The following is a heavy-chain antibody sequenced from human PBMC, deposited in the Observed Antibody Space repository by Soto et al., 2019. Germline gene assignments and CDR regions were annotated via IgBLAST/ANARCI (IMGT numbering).Heavy chain of an antibody. CDR3: ARGVVFGYYYYHMDR. Sequence: SETLPHPCIVSGDSPTSVCDYWSRVRQPPGNGLECIGYIYYSGSADYNPSLWSRVISSMDTSKNQCSLKVTSVTAADTAVYYCARGVVFGYYYYHMDRWGQGTTVT. CDR2: IYYSGSA. CDR1: GDSPTSVCDY. J-gene: IGHJ6*02. V-gene: IGHV4-61*01. D-gene: IGHD3-10*01.